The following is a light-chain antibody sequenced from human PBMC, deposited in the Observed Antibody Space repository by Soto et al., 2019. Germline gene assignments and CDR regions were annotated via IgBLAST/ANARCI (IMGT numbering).Light chain of an antibody. V-gene: IGKV1-5*03. CDR1: QTISTL. J-gene: IGKJ1*01. CDR3: QQYSTYPWT. Sequence: DIQMTQSPSTLSASVGDRVTITCRASQTISTLFAWYQQRPGKAPNLLIYKASSLESGVPSRFSGSGSGTEFTLTISSLQPDDFATYFCQQYSTYPWTFGQGTEVEVE. CDR2: KAS.